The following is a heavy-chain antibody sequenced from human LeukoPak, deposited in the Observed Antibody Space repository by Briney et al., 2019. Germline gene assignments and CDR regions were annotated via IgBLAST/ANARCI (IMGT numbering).Heavy chain of an antibody. CDR1: GGTFSGYA. V-gene: IGHV1-69*13. CDR3: ARGSYGSGSYYNNYYYYMDV. J-gene: IGHJ6*03. D-gene: IGHD3-10*01. CDR2: IIPIFGTA. Sequence: ASVKVSCKASGGTFSGYAISWVRQAPGQGLEWMGGIIPIFGTANYAQKFQGRVTITADESTSTAYMELSSLRSEDTAVYYCARGSYGSGSYYNNYYYYMDVWGKGTTVTTSS.